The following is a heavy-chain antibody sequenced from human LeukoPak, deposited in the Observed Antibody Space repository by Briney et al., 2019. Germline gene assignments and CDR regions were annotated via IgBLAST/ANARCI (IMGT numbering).Heavy chain of an antibody. Sequence: SVKVSCKASGGTFSSYAISWVRQAPGQGLEWMGRIIPIFGTANYAQKFQGRVTITTDESTSTAYMELSSLRSEDTAVYYCARDQSSSSWYGDWLDPWGQGTLVTVSS. V-gene: IGHV1-69*05. CDR3: ARDQSSSSWYGDWLDP. CDR2: IIPIFGTA. D-gene: IGHD6-13*01. J-gene: IGHJ5*02. CDR1: GGTFSSYA.